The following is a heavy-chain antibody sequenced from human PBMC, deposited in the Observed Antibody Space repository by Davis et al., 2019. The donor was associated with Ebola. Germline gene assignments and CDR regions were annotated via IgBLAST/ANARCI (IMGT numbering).Heavy chain of an antibody. V-gene: IGHV3-7*03. CDR1: GFTFSNYW. Sequence: GESLKISCAASGFTFSNYWMSWVRQAPGKGLEWVANIRPDGSEEQYVDSLKGRITISRDNAKNSLYLQVNSLRDEDTAVYYCVKDRESNYFDYWGQGTLVTVSS. D-gene: IGHD1-26*01. CDR3: VKDRESNYFDY. CDR2: IRPDGSEE. J-gene: IGHJ4*02.